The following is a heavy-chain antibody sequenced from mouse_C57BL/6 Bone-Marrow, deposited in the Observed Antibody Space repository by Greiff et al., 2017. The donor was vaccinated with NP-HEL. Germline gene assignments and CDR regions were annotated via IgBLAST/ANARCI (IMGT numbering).Heavy chain of an antibody. D-gene: IGHD4-1*01. V-gene: IGHV7-3*01. J-gene: IGHJ2*01. CDR3: ARYIPNWDRDYFDY. Sequence: EVQRVESGGGLVQPGGSLSLSCAASGFTFTDYYMSWVRQPPGKALEWLGFIRNKANGYTTEYSASVKGRFTISRDNSQSILYLQMNALRAEDSATYYCARYIPNWDRDYFDYWGQGTTLTVSS. CDR1: GFTFTDYY. CDR2: IRNKANGYTT.